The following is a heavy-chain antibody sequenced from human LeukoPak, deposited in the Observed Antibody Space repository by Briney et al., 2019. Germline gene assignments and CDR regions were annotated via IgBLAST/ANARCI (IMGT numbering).Heavy chain of an antibody. CDR2: IYDGGRT. CDR3: GSSATNGDYYYYYMDV. V-gene: IGHV4-39*01. CDR1: GGSISSSSYY. J-gene: IGHJ6*03. Sequence: PSETLSLTCTVSGGSISSSSYYWGWIRQPPGKGREWVGSIYDGGRTYYNPSIDGLAIISVDTSKNQFSLKMRFVTHADTAVSYCGSSATNGDYYYYYMDVWGKGTTVTVSS. D-gene: IGHD3-10*01.